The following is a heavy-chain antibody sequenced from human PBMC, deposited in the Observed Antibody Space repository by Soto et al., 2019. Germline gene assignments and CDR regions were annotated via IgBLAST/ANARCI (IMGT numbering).Heavy chain of an antibody. Sequence: QLQLQESGPGLVKPSETLSLTCTVSGGSISSSSYYWGWIRQPPGKGLEWIGSIYYSGSTYYNPSHRCRPTISVDTSKIQFPVKRRPGNAPCTAVDYCARRGSGSYSAYWGQVTLVTVSS. CDR2: IYYSGST. CDR3: ARRGSGSYSAY. V-gene: IGHV4-39*01. D-gene: IGHD3-10*01. J-gene: IGHJ4*02. CDR1: GGSISSSSYY.